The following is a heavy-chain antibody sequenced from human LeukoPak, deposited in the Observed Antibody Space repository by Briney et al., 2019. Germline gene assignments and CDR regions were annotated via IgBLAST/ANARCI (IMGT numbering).Heavy chain of an antibody. CDR1: GFTFSSYA. CDR3: AKDYDFWSGYFRD. V-gene: IGHV3-23*01. Sequence: GGSLRLSCAASGFTFSSYAMSWVRQAPGKGLGWVSAISGSGGSTYYADSVKGRFTISRDNSKNTLYLQMNSLRAEDTAVYYCAKDYDFWSGYFRDWGQGTLVTVSS. CDR2: ISGSGGST. D-gene: IGHD3-3*01. J-gene: IGHJ4*02.